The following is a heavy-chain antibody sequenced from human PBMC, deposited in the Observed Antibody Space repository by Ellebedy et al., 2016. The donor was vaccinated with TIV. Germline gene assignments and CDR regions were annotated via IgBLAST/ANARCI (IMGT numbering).Heavy chain of an antibody. CDR3: ARDVIGIAVSDYFDY. CDR1: GGSISSYY. Sequence: SETLSLXCTVSGGSISSYYWSWIRQPAGKGLEWIGRIYTSGSTNYNPSLKSRVTMSLDTSKNQFSLKLSSVTAADTAVYYCARDVIGIAVSDYFDYWGQGTLVTVSS. CDR2: IYTSGST. V-gene: IGHV4-4*07. D-gene: IGHD6-19*01. J-gene: IGHJ4*02.